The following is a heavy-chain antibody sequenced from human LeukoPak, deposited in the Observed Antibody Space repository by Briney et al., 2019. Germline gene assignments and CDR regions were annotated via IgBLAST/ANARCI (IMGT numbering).Heavy chain of an antibody. V-gene: IGHV1-18*01. J-gene: IGHJ3*02. D-gene: IGHD4-17*01. CDR3: ASSGMTTVTRKKAFDI. CDR2: ISAYNGNT. Sequence: GASVKVSCKASGYTFTSYGISWVRQAPGQGLEWMGWISAYNGNTNYAQKPQGRVTMTTDTSTSTAYMELRSMRSDDPPVYYCASSGMTTVTRKKAFDIWGQGTMVTVSS. CDR1: GYTFTSYG.